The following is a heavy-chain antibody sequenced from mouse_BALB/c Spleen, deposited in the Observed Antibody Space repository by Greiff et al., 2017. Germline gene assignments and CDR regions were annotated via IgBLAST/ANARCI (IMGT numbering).Heavy chain of an antibody. CDR1: GYAFTNYL. D-gene: IGHD2-1*01. CDR2: INPGSGGT. Sequence: QVHVKQSGAELVRPGTSVKVSCKASGYAFTNYLIEWVKQRPGQGLEWIGVINPGSGGTNYNEKFKGKATLTADKSSSTAYMQLSSLTSDDSAVYFCARYGNPFDYWGQGTTLTVSS. CDR3: ARYGNPFDY. J-gene: IGHJ2*01. V-gene: IGHV1-54*01.